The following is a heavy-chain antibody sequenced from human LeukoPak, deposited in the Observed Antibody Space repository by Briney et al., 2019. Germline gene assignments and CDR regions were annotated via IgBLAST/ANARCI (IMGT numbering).Heavy chain of an antibody. D-gene: IGHD3-3*01. CDR1: GGSISSGGYN. J-gene: IGHJ1*01. Sequence: SETLSLTCTVSGGSISSGGYNWSWIRQHPGKGLEWIGYIYYSGSTYYNPSLKSRVTISVDTSKNQFSLKLSSVTAADTAVYYCASWSTFFYGGKYFQHWGQGTLVTVSS. CDR2: IYYSGST. V-gene: IGHV4-31*03. CDR3: ASWSTFFYGGKYFQH.